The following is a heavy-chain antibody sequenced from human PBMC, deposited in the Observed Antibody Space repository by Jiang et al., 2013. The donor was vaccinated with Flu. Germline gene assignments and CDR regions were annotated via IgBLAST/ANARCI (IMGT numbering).Heavy chain of an antibody. CDR2: IYPADSDA. J-gene: IGHJ3*02. D-gene: IGHD1-1*01. CDR1: GYSFTSYW. V-gene: IGHV5-51*01. CDR3: ARHRADLDVFDI. Sequence: SLKISCKGSGYSFTSYWIGWVRQMPGKGLEWMATIYPADSDARYSPSFQGQVTISADKSINTAYLQWSGLKASDTAMYYCARHRADLDVFDIWGQGTMVTVSS.